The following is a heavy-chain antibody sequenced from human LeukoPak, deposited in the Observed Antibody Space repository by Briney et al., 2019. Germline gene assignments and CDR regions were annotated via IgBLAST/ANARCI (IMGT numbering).Heavy chain of an antibody. Sequence: GESLKISCKPSGYRFTSYWIGWVRQMPGKGLEWMGIIYPADSETRYSPSFQGQVTISVDKSISTAYLQWSSLKASDPGIYYCASGGWVGATVFDYWGQGTRVTVPS. D-gene: IGHD1-26*01. J-gene: IGHJ4*02. CDR2: IYPADSET. V-gene: IGHV5-51*01. CDR3: ASGGWVGATVFDY. CDR1: GYRFTSYW.